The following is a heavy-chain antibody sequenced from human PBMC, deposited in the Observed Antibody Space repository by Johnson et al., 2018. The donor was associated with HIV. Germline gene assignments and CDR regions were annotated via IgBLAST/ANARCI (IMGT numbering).Heavy chain of an antibody. CDR1: GFTVSSYY. CDR3: ARDGPHFFDSSGVRDDAFDI. J-gene: IGHJ3*02. CDR2: ICGRCGGT. D-gene: IGHD3-22*01. V-gene: IGHV3-53*02. Sequence: VRLVETGGGLIQPGGSLRLSCAASGFTVSSYYMSWVRQAPGKGLEWVSGICGRCGGTYSADSMKGRFAISRDSSKSPLFLHMNSLRAEDTALYYCARDGPHFFDSSGVRDDAFDIWGPGTMVTVSS.